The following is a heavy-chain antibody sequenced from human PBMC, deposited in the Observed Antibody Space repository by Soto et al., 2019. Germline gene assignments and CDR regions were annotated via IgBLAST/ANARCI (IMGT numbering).Heavy chain of an antibody. CDR2: IYHSGST. CDR3: ARHATAGLPHDAFDI. V-gene: IGHV4-4*02. Sequence: SETLSLTCAVSGGSISSSNWWSWVRQPPGKGLEWIGEIYHSGSTYYNPSLKSRVTISVDTSKNQFSLKLSSVTAADTAVYYCARHATAGLPHDAFDIWGQGTMVTVSS. D-gene: IGHD5-18*01. J-gene: IGHJ3*02. CDR1: GGSISSSNW.